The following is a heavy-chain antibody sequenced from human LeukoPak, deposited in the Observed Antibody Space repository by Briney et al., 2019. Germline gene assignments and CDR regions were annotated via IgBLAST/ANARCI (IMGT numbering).Heavy chain of an antibody. J-gene: IGHJ5*02. V-gene: IGHV3-33*06. D-gene: IGHD3-10*01. CDR1: GFTFSSYG. CDR3: AKDRQARITMIRGVYNWFDP. CDR2: IWYDGSNK. Sequence: GGSPRLSCAASGFTFSSYGMHWVRQAPGKGLEWVAVIWYDGSNKYYADSVKGRFTISRDNSKNTLYLQMNSLRAEDTAVYYCAKDRQARITMIRGVYNWFDPWGQGTLVTVSS.